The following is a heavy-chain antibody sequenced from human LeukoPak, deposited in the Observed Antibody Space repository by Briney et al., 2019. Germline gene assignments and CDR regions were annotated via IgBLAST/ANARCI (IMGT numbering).Heavy chain of an antibody. J-gene: IGHJ5*02. CDR2: IYPGESNI. V-gene: IGHV5-51*01. D-gene: IGHD5-12*01. CDR3: ARHVTTVATSWFDP. Sequence: RGESLQISCKGSGYSFTNYWIGWVRQMPGKGLEWMGFIYPGESNIRYSPSFQGQVTISAARSITTAYLQWSSLKASDTAMYYCARHVTTVATSWFDPWGQGTLVTISS. CDR1: GYSFTNYW.